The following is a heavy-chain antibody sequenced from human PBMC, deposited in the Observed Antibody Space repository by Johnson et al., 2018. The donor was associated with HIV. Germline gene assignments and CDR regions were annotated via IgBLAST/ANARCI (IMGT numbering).Heavy chain of an antibody. CDR2: ISYGGNKQ. CDR1: GFTFSSYA. V-gene: IGHV3-30-3*01. J-gene: IGHJ3*02. Sequence: QVQLVESGGGVVQPGRSLRLSCAASGFTFSSYAMHWVRQPPGKGLEWVAVISYGGNKQYYVDSVEGRFTISRDNSKDTLYLQMNNLRAEDTAVYYCAKDVELHGAFDIWGQGTLVTVSS. CDR3: AKDVELHGAFDI. D-gene: IGHD1-26*01.